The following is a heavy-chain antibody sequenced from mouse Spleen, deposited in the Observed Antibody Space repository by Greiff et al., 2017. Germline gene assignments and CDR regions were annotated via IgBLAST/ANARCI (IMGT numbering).Heavy chain of an antibody. J-gene: IGHJ3*01. CDR1: GFTFSSYG. D-gene: IGHD1-1*01. CDR3: ARHNYYGSSYGFAY. Sequence: EVQRVESGGGLVKPGGSLKLSCAASGFTFSSYGMSWVRQTPEKRLEWVATISGGGSYTYYPDSVKGRFTISRDNAKNNLYLQMSSLRSEDTALYYCARHNYYGSSYGFAYWGQGTLVTVSA. CDR2: ISGGGSYT. V-gene: IGHV5-9-2*01.